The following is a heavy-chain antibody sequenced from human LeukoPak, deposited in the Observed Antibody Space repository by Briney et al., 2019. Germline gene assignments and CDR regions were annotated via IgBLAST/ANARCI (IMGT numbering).Heavy chain of an antibody. D-gene: IGHD4/OR15-4a*01. J-gene: IGHJ6*03. V-gene: IGHV3-23*01. CDR3: AKNRGANYYNYYMDV. CDR2: ISGSDGST. Sequence: PGGSLRLSCAASGFTFSSYAMSWVRQAPGKGLEWVSAISGSDGSTYYADSVEGRFTISRDNSKNTLYLQMSSLRAEDTAVYFCAKNRGANYYNYYMDVWGKGTTVTVSS. CDR1: GFTFSSYA.